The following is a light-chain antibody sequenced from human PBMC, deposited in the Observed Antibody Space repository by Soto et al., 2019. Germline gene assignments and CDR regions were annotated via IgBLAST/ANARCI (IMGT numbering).Light chain of an antibody. V-gene: IGKV3-15*01. CDR3: QQDNNWPRT. J-gene: IGKJ1*01. CDR2: GAS. CDR1: QSVSSD. Sequence: EIVMTQSPATLSVSPGERATLSCRASQSVSSDLALYHQKPGQAPRLLIYGASTRATGIPARFSCSGSGTEFTLTISSLHSEDFAVYYCQQDNNWPRTFVQGTKGEIK.